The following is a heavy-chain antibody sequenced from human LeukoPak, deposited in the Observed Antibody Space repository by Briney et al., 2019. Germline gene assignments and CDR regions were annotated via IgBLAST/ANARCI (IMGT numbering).Heavy chain of an antibody. V-gene: IGHV3-30-3*01. J-gene: IGHJ4*02. Sequence: PGGSLRLSCAASEFTFSGHAMHWVRQAPGRGLEWVAVISYDGNNKFYADSVKGRFTISRDNSRNTLSLQMNSLRAGDTAVYYCARDGFPGGTVAGTYLNYWGQGTLVTVSS. D-gene: IGHD6-19*01. CDR1: EFTFSGHA. CDR3: ARDGFPGGTVAGTYLNY. CDR2: ISYDGNNK.